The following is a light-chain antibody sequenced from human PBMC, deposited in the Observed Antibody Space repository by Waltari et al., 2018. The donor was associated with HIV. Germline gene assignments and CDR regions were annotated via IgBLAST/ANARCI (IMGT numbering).Light chain of an antibody. CDR1: SSNIGSNY. Sequence: QSVLTQPPSASGTPGQRVTISCSGSSSNIGSNYIYWYQQLPGTVPKLLIYRNNQRPSGGPDRFSCSKSGTSASLAISGLRSEDDADYYCAAWDDSLSGRYVFGTGTKVTVL. V-gene: IGLV1-47*01. CDR3: AAWDDSLSGRYV. J-gene: IGLJ1*01. CDR2: RNN.